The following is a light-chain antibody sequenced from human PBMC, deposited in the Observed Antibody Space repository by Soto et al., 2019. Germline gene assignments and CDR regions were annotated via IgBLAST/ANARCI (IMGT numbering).Light chain of an antibody. CDR1: QSIRTY. CDR2: AAS. Sequence: DIQMTQSPSSLSASVGDRVTITCRASQSIRTYLNWYQQKPGKAPNFLIYAASTLQSGVPSRFSGSGSGTDFTLTISSLQPEDFATYYCQQTYSNPRTFGQGTKVEIK. J-gene: IGKJ1*01. V-gene: IGKV1-39*01. CDR3: QQTYSNPRT.